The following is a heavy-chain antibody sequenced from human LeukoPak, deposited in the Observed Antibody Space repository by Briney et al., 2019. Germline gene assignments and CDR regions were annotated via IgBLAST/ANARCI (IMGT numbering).Heavy chain of an antibody. D-gene: IGHD6-6*01. V-gene: IGHV1-46*03. CDR2: INPSGGST. J-gene: IGHJ4*02. CDR1: GYTFTSYY. CDR3: ASLVYSSSSGFDY. Sequence: PSVKVSCKSSGYTFTSYYMHCVRQAPAQGLERMGIINPSGGSTSYAQKFQGRVTMTRDTSTSTVYMELSSLRSEDTAVYYCASLVYSSSSGFDYWGQGTLVTVSS.